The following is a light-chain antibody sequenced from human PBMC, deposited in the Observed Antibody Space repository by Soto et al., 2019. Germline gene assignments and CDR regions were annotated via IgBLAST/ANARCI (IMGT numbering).Light chain of an antibody. V-gene: IGKV3-11*01. Sequence: DTVLTKSPGTLSLSPGERATLSCRASQSVGTYLAWYQQKPGQAPRLLIYDASNRATGSAPRFSGSGSGTDFTLTIRSLEPEDFAVYYCQHYNNWPPWTFGQGTKVDIK. CDR1: QSVGTY. CDR2: DAS. J-gene: IGKJ1*01. CDR3: QHYNNWPPWT.